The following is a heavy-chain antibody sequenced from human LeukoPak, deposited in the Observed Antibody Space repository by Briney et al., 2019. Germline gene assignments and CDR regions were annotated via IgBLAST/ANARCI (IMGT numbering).Heavy chain of an antibody. V-gene: IGHV1-58*01. CDR2: IVVGSGNT. D-gene: IGHD2-21*01. CDR3: AAAPGPRGAIVAY. CDR1: GFTFTSSA. J-gene: IGHJ4*02. Sequence: SVKVSCKASGFTFTSSAVQWVRQARGQRLEWIGWIVVGSGNTNYAQKFQERVTITRDMSTSTAYMELSSLRSEDTAVYYCAAAPGPRGAIVAYWGQGTLVTVSS.